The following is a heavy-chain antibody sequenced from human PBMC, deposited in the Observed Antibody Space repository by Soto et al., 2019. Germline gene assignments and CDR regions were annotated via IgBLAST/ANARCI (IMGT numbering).Heavy chain of an antibody. CDR1: GFTFSSHA. D-gene: IGHD2-21*02. CDR2: INSGGDLT. Sequence: EVQLLESGGDLVPPGGSLRLSCAASGFTFSSHAMIWVRQAPGKGLEWVSAINSGGDLTYYADSVKGRFTISRDNSKNTLYLQMSSLRSEDTALYYCAKLVASATPYWGQGTLVAVSS. J-gene: IGHJ4*02. V-gene: IGHV3-23*01. CDR3: AKLVASATPY.